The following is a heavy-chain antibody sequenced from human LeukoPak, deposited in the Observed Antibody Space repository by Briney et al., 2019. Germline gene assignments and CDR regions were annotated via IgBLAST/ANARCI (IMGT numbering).Heavy chain of an antibody. D-gene: IGHD3-9*01. Sequence: GGSLRLSCAASGFTFSSYSMNWVRQAPGKGLEWVSSISSSSSYIYYADSVKGRFTISRDNAKNSLYLQMNSLRAEDTAVYYCARVVLRYFEGYYYYMDVWGKGTTVTISS. V-gene: IGHV3-21*01. CDR3: ARVVLRYFEGYYYYMDV. CDR2: ISSSSSYI. CDR1: GFTFSSYS. J-gene: IGHJ6*03.